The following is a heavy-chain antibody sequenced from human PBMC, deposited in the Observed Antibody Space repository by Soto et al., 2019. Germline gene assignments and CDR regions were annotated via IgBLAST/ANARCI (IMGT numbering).Heavy chain of an antibody. CDR2: ITSNSDYT. V-gene: IGHV3-11*03. D-gene: IGHD3-9*01. J-gene: IGHJ6*02. Sequence: PGGSLRLSCAASGFTFSSYYMAWIRQAPGKGLEWVSYITSNSDYTNYADSVKGRFTISRDNAKNSLWLQMSSLTVEDTAVYYCARPLGTGFSYNYGMDVWGQGTTVTVSS. CDR3: ARPLGTGFSYNYGMDV. CDR1: GFTFSSYY.